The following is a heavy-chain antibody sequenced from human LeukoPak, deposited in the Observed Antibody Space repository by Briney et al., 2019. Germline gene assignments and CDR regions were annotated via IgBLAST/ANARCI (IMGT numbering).Heavy chain of an antibody. V-gene: IGHV4-61*01. CDR1: GGSVSSGSYY. D-gene: IGHD2-2*02. CDR2: IYYSGST. Sequence: PSETLSLTCTVSGGSVSSGSYYWSWIRQPPGKGLEWIGYIYYSGSTNYNPSLKSRVTTSVDTSKNQFSLKLSSVTAADTAVYYCAKCPGSANCYTGFDYWGQGTLVTVSS. CDR3: AKCPGSANCYTGFDY. J-gene: IGHJ4*02.